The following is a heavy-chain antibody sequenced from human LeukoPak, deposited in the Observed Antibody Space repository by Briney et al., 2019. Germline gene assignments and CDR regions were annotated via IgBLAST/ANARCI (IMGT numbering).Heavy chain of an antibody. D-gene: IGHD1-7*01. Sequence: SETLSLTCAVSGGSFSSKNWWSWVRRPPGKGLEWIGEIYHTGSTNYNPSLKGRVTISGDKSTNQFSLKLSAVTAADTAVYYCARHDGNYYIDYWGQGTLVTVSS. V-gene: IGHV4-4*02. J-gene: IGHJ4*02. CDR1: GGSFSSKNW. CDR2: IYHTGST. CDR3: ARHDGNYYIDY.